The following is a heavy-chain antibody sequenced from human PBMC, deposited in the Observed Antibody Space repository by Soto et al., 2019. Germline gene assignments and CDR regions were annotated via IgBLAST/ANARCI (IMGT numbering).Heavy chain of an antibody. Sequence: QVQFVQSGAELKKPGASVKVSCKASGYTFTNYAMHWVRPAPGQRLEWMGWINAGNGNTKYSQKFQGRVTITRDTSARTAYVELTSLRSDDTAVYYCARAGYCSSTSCSDAFDIWGQGTMVNVSS. CDR3: ARAGYCSSTSCSDAFDI. CDR2: INAGNGNT. CDR1: GYTFTNYA. D-gene: IGHD2-2*01. J-gene: IGHJ3*02. V-gene: IGHV1-3*01.